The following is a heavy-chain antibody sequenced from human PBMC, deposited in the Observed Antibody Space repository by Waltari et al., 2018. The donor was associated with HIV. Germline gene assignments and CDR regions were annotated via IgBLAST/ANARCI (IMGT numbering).Heavy chain of an antibody. CDR1: GGTFSSYA. D-gene: IGHD1-20*01. J-gene: IGHJ4*02. CDR3: ARDNRIYNWNAPGYFDY. V-gene: IGHV1-69*01. Sequence: QVQLVQSGAEVKKPGSSVKVSCKASGGTFSSYAISWVRQAPGQGLEWMGGIIPIFGTANYAQKFQGRVTITADESTSTAYMELSSLRSEDTAVYYCARDNRIYNWNAPGYFDYWGQGTLVTVSS. CDR2: IIPIFGTA.